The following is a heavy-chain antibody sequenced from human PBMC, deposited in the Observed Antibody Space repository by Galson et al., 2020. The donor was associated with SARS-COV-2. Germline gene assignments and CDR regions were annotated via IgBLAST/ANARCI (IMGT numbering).Heavy chain of an antibody. D-gene: IGHD6-19*01. CDR2: INHSGST. Sequence: SETLSLTCAVYGGSFSGYYWSWIRQPPGKGLEWIGEINHSGSTNYNPSLKSRVTISVDTSKNQFSLKLSSVTAADTAVYYCARDVVGQWLVGDHDAFDIWGQGTMVTVSS. CDR3: ARDVVGQWLVGDHDAFDI. V-gene: IGHV4-34*01. CDR1: GGSFSGYY. J-gene: IGHJ3*02.